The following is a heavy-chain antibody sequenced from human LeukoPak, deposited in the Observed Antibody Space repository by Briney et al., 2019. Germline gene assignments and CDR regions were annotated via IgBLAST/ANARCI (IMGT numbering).Heavy chain of an antibody. CDR2: ISSSGGST. V-gene: IGHV3-23*01. Sequence: GGSLRLSCAASGFTFSSDAMRWVRQAPGKGLEWVSAISSSGGSTYYADSVRGRFIISRDNAKNSLYLQMNSLRAEDTAVYYCARVAMVRGYHYFDYWGQGTLVTVSS. J-gene: IGHJ4*02. D-gene: IGHD3-10*01. CDR1: GFTFSSDA. CDR3: ARVAMVRGYHYFDY.